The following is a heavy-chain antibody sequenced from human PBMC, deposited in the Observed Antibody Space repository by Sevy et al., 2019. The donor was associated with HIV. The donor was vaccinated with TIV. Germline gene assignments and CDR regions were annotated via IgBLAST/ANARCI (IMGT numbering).Heavy chain of an antibody. Sequence: GGSLRLSCAGSGFTFSDYAMSWFRQAPGMGLEWVGFIRSKDYGGATEYAASVKGRITISRDDSKSISDLQMNSLKTEDTAVYYCTRGYYYDSSGYPDYWGQGTLVTVSS. J-gene: IGHJ4*02. V-gene: IGHV3-49*03. CDR1: GFTFSDYA. CDR2: IRSKDYGGAT. D-gene: IGHD3-22*01. CDR3: TRGYYYDSSGYPDY.